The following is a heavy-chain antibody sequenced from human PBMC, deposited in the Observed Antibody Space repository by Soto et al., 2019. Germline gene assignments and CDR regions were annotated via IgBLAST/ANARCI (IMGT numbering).Heavy chain of an antibody. Sequence: EVQLVESGGGLVQPGGSLRLSCAASGFTFSSYSMTWVRQAPGKGLEWVANIKEDESEKYYVDSVKGRFTISRDNAKNSLYLQMNSLRAEDTAMYYCAKNWGSLEFWGQGTLVTVSS. CDR3: AKNWGSLEF. J-gene: IGHJ4*02. D-gene: IGHD7-27*01. V-gene: IGHV3-7*01. CDR2: IKEDESEK. CDR1: GFTFSSYS.